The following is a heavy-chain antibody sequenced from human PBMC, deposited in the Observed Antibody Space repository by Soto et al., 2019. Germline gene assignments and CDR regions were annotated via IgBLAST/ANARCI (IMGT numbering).Heavy chain of an antibody. Sequence: QLQLQESGPGLVKPSETLSLTCTVSGGSISSSSYYWGWIRQPPGKGLEWIGSIYYSGSTYYNPSLKSRVTISVDTSKNQCSLKLRSVTAADSAVYYCARSYSSSWYWFDPWGQGTLVTVSS. V-gene: IGHV4-39*01. CDR1: GGSISSSSYY. CDR3: ARSYSSSWYWFDP. CDR2: IYYSGST. J-gene: IGHJ5*02. D-gene: IGHD6-13*01.